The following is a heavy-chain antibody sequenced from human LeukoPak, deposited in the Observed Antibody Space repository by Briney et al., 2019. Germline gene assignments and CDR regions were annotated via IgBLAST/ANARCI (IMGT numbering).Heavy chain of an antibody. Sequence: ASVKVSCKASGYTFTSNYIHWVRQAPGQGLEWMGMIYPRDGSTSYAQKFQGRVTVTRDTSTSTVHMELSGLRSEDAAVYYCARDQEGFDYWGQGTLVTVSS. J-gene: IGHJ4*02. V-gene: IGHV1-46*01. CDR2: IYPRDGST. CDR1: GYTFTSNY. CDR3: ARDQEGFDY.